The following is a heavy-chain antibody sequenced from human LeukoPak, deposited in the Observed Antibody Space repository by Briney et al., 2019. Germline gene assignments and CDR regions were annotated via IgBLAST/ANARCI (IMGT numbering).Heavy chain of an antibody. CDR2: ISSSGSTI. CDR1: GFTFSDYY. D-gene: IGHD3-10*01. CDR3: AKDHKYYYGSGSAQSYYFDY. V-gene: IGHV3-11*01. Sequence: GGSLRLSCAASGFTFSDYYMSWIRQAPGKGLEWVSYISSSGSTIYYADSVKGRFTISRDNAKNSLYLQMNSLRAEDTAVYYCAKDHKYYYGSGSAQSYYFDYWGQGTLVTVSS. J-gene: IGHJ4*02.